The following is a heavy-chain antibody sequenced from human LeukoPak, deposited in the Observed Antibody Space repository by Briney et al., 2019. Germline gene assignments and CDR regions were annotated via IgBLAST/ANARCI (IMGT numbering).Heavy chain of an antibody. CDR2: FSGGDGSP. CDR3: AKNGWLRSSGLWGDY. J-gene: IGHJ4*02. Sequence: GGSLRLSCVASGFTFSCYAMTWFRQAPGKGLEWVSSFSGGDGSPYHADSVKGRFTISRDNSKSTLYLQMNSLRAEDTAIYYCAKNGWLRSSGLWGDYWGQGALVTVSS. CDR1: GFTFSCYA. V-gene: IGHV3-23*01. D-gene: IGHD5-12*01.